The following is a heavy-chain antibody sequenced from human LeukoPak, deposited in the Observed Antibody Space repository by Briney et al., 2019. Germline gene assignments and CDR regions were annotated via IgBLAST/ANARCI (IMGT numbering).Heavy chain of an antibody. J-gene: IGHJ4*02. CDR1: EFIFSRYA. D-gene: IGHD5-24*01. CDR3: ARDCRDGNNLAFHFDY. V-gene: IGHV3-30*04. Sequence: PGGSLRLSCAASEFIFSRYAMHWVRQAPGKGLEWVAILSYDDTNEYYADSVAGRFTISRDNSKNTLYLQMNSLRPDDMAVYYCARDCRDGNNLAFHFDYWGQGTLVTVSS. CDR2: LSYDDTNE.